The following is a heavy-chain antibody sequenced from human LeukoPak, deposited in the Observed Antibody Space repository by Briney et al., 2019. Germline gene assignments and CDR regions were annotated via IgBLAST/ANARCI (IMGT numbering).Heavy chain of an antibody. CDR3: ARGAYIYGLPPSLDY. Sequence: PSETLSLTCTVSGGSISNYYWSWIRQPPGKGLEWIGYIYYSGSTNYNPSLHSRVTISVDTSKNQFSLKLSSVTPADTAVYYCARGAYIYGLPPSLDYWGQGTLVTVSS. CDR1: GGSISNYY. D-gene: IGHD5-18*01. J-gene: IGHJ4*02. V-gene: IGHV4-59*01. CDR2: IYYSGST.